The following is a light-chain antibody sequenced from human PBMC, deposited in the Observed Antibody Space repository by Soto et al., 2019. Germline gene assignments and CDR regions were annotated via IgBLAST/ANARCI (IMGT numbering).Light chain of an antibody. CDR2: EGS. CDR1: SSDVGNYNL. V-gene: IGLV2-14*02. J-gene: IGLJ1*01. Sequence: QSVLTQPASVSGSPGQSITISCTGTSSDVGNYNLVSWYQQHPGKAPKLMIYEGSERPSGVSTRFSASKSGNTASLTISGLQAEDEADYYCSSYRSGGTFVFGSGTKLTVL. CDR3: SSYRSGGTFV.